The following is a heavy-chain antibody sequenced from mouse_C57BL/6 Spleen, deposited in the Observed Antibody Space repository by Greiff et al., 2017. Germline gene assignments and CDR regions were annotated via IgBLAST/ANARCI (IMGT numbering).Heavy chain of an antibody. J-gene: IGHJ3*01. V-gene: IGHV1-15*01. D-gene: IGHD3-3*01. Sequence: VKLVESGAELVRPGASVTLSCKASGYTFTDYEMHWVKQTPVHGLEWIGAIDPETGGTAYNQKFKGKAILTADKSSSTAYMELRSLTSEDSAVYYCTRKGDASYWGQGTLVTVSA. CDR1: GYTFTDYE. CDR2: IDPETGGT. CDR3: TRKGDASY.